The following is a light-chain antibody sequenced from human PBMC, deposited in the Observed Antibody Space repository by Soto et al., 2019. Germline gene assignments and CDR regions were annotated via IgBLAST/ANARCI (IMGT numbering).Light chain of an antibody. V-gene: IGKV1-39*01. CDR3: QQPYITPIT. J-gene: IGKJ5*01. CDR1: QTISSY. CDR2: ASS. Sequence: DIQMTQSPSSLSASVGDRVTITCRASQTISSYLNWYQQRPGKAPNLLIYASSSLQSGVPPRFSGSGSGTDFTLTISSLQPEDFATYYCQQPYITPITVGQGTRLEIK.